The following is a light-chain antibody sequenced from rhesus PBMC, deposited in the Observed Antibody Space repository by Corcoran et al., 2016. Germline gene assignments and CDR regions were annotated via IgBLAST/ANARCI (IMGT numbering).Light chain of an antibody. Sequence: DIAMTQTPLSLPVTPGEPASISCRSSQNLLDSEDGKTYLDWSLQKPGQLPQLLIYEVSNRDSGVPDRFSGSGADTDCTLKISRVEAEDVGVYYCMQASECPYSFGQGTKVEIK. CDR1: QNLLDSEDGKTY. V-gene: IGKV2-104*02. CDR3: MQASECPYS. J-gene: IGKJ2*01. CDR2: EVS.